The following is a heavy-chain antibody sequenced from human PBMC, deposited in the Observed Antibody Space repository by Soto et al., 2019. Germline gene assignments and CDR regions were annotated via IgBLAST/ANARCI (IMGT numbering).Heavy chain of an antibody. Sequence: QVQLVESGGGVVQPGRSLRLSCAASGFTFSSYGMHWVRQAPGKGLEWVAVISYDGSNKYYADSVKGRFTISRDNSKNALYLKMNSRRAGDTAVYSCVKAMGGYYYDSSGYSSYYGMDVWGQGTTVTVCS. CDR3: VKAMGGYYYDSSGYSSYYGMDV. V-gene: IGHV3-30*18. D-gene: IGHD3-22*01. J-gene: IGHJ6*02. CDR1: GFTFSSYG. CDR2: ISYDGSNK.